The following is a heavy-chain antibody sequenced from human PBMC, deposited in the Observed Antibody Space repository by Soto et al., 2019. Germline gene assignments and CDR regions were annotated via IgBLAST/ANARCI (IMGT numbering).Heavy chain of an antibody. CDR1: GFTFSSYG. D-gene: IGHD6-19*01. V-gene: IGHV3-30*18. Sequence: QVQLVESGGGVVQPGRSLRLSCAASGFTFSSYGMHWVRQALGKGLEWVAVISYDGSNKYYADSVKGRLTISRDNSKNTLYLQMNSLRAEDTAVYYCAKDITVAGSRWGYYYYYGLDVWGQGTTVTVSS. CDR2: ISYDGSNK. J-gene: IGHJ6*02. CDR3: AKDITVAGSRWGYYYYYGLDV.